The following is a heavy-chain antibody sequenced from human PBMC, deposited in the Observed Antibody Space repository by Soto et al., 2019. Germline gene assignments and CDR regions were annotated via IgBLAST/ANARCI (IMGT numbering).Heavy chain of an antibody. CDR2: ISWNSNII. J-gene: IGHJ4*02. CDR1: GFSFDDYA. Sequence: VQLVESGGGLVQPGRSLRLSCVASGFSFDDYAMHWVRQVPGRGLEWVSSISWNSNIIGYADSVKGRFTISRDSAKKSLYLQMNSLRPEDTALYFCARSPGHCSGTSCYGYFDSWGQGTLVTVSS. V-gene: IGHV3-9*01. D-gene: IGHD2-2*01. CDR3: ARSPGHCSGTSCYGYFDS.